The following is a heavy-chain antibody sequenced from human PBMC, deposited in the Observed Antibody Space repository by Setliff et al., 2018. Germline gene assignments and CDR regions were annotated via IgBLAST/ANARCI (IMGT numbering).Heavy chain of an antibody. V-gene: IGHV1-18*01. CDR1: GYTFRQSI. J-gene: IGHJ5*02. CDR3: MRLVRFCSRTVCQRTSGDEA. Sequence: GASVKVSCKASGYTFRQSIVSWVRQAPGQGLEWLGWIGVYSGNTYSAQRFQGRVSLTTDESTNTAYLELRGLRSDDTAVYYCMRLVRFCSRTVCQRTSGDEAWGQGTLVT. CDR2: IGVYSGNT. D-gene: IGHD3-3*01.